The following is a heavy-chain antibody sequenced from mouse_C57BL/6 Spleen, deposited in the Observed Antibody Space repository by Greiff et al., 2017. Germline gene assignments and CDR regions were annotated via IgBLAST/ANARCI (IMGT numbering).Heavy chain of an antibody. CDR1: GYTFTSYW. Sequence: VQLQQPGAELVMPGASVKLSCKASGYTFTSYWMHWVKQRPGQGLEWIGEIDPSDSYTNYNQKFKGKSTLTVDKSTSTAYMQLSSLTSEDSAVYYCAREDYGSSYGLFAYWGQGTLVTVSA. CDR3: AREDYGSSYGLFAY. V-gene: IGHV1-69*01. CDR2: IDPSDSYT. D-gene: IGHD1-1*01. J-gene: IGHJ3*01.